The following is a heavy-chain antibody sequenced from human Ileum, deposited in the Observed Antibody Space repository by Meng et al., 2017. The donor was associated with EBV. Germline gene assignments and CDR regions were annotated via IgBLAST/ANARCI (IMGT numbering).Heavy chain of an antibody. Sequence: QITLKESGPTLVKPXQTLTRTCSFSGFSLRTSGLGVGWIRQPPGKALEWLALIYWDDDRRYSPSLKSRLTISKDTSKNQVVLTMTNMGPVDTATYYCAHSDCTGISCNDLGFDVLGLGTLGTVSS. V-gene: IGHV2-5*02. CDR3: AHSDCTGISCNDLGFDV. D-gene: IGHD2-2*01. J-gene: IGHJ4*02. CDR1: GFSLRTSGLG. CDR2: IYWDDDR.